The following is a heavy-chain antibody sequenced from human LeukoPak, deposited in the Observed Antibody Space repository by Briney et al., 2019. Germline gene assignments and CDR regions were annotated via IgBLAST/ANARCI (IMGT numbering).Heavy chain of an antibody. CDR2: IYYSGST. Sequence: SETLSLTCTVSGASISSSSYYWGWLRQPPGKGLEWIGSIYYSGSTYYTPSLKTRVTISVDTSKNQFSLKLRSVAAADTAVYYCARGPYGSGSYYLFDYWGQGTLVTVCS. CDR1: GASISSSSYY. D-gene: IGHD3-10*01. J-gene: IGHJ4*02. CDR3: ARGPYGSGSYYLFDY. V-gene: IGHV4-39*01.